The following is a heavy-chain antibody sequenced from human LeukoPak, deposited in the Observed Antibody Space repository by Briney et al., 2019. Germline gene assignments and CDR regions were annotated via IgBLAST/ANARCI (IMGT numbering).Heavy chain of an antibody. J-gene: IGHJ4*02. CDR3: ATGYGSGGSCGTFDY. CDR2: IDTSGSSI. V-gene: IGHV3-48*03. Sequence: GGSLRLSCEASGFNFKNYEMNWVRQAPGKGLEWVSYIDTSGSSIYYADSVKGRFTISRDNARNSLYLQMNSLRAEDTALYYCATGYGSGGSCGTFDYWGQGTLVTVSS. D-gene: IGHD2-15*01. CDR1: GFNFKNYE.